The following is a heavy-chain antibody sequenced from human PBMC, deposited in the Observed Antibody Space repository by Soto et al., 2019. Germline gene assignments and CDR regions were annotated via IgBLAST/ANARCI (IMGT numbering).Heavy chain of an antibody. J-gene: IGHJ6*02. CDR3: ARGATSSPRLYYYYYYGMDV. D-gene: IGHD6-13*01. V-gene: IGHV4-34*01. CDR1: GGSFSGYY. Sequence: SETLSLTCAVYGGSFSGYYWSWIRQPPGKGLEWIGEINHSGSTNYNPSLKSRVTISVDTSKNQFSLKLSSVTAADTAVYYCARGATSSPRLYYYYYYGMDVWGQGTTVTVSS. CDR2: INHSGST.